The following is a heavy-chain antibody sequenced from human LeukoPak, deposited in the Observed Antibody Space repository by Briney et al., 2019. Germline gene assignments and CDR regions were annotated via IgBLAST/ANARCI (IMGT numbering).Heavy chain of an antibody. J-gene: IGHJ4*02. Sequence: SETLSLTCTVSGGSISNYYWSWIRQPAGKGLEWIGRIYTSGSTNYNPSLKSRVTMSVDTSKNQFSLKLRSVTVADTAVYYCARGVVVVTAVHFDYWGQGTLGTVSS. D-gene: IGHD2-21*02. CDR3: ARGVVVVTAVHFDY. V-gene: IGHV4-4*07. CDR1: GGSISNYY. CDR2: IYTSGST.